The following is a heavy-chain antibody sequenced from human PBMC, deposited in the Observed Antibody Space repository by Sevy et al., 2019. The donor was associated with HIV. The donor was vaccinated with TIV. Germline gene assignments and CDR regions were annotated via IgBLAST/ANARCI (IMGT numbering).Heavy chain of an antibody. V-gene: IGHV1-8*01. CDR3: ARFLSTSYYYYHAMDV. CDR2: MNPNSGNT. J-gene: IGHJ6*02. D-gene: IGHD2-2*01. CDR1: GYTLTQLS. Sequence: ASVKVSCKVSGYTLTQLSMHWVRQATGQGLEWMGWMNPNSGNTGYAQKFQGRVTMTRNTSIETAYMELSSLRSEDTAVYYCARFLSTSYYYYHAMDVWGQGTTVTVSS.